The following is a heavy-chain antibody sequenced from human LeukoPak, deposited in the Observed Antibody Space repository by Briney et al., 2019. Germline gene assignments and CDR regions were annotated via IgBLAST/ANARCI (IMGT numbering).Heavy chain of an antibody. CDR3: ATGRTKWDLLNY. Sequence: GASVKDSCKVSGYSLTELSLHWVRQAPGKGLEWMGGLDPADGEMIYTQMFQGRITMTEDSSTDTAYMEMSSLRSDDTAVYYCATGRTKWDLLNYWGQGTLVTVSS. CDR2: LDPADGEM. J-gene: IGHJ4*02. D-gene: IGHD1-26*01. CDR1: GYSLTELS. V-gene: IGHV1-24*01.